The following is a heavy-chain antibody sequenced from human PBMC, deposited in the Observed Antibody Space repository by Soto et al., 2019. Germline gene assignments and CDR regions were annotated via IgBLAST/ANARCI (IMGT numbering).Heavy chain of an antibody. CDR2: VDYSGNT. J-gene: IGHJ4*02. D-gene: IGHD6-19*01. CDR3: ASDSGSHRIIN. V-gene: IGHV4-39*01. Sequence: QLQLQESGPGLVKPSETLSLTCTVSGGSISSSSGYFWGWIRQPPGKGLEWVGSVDYSGNTYYKPSLQSRVTISADTSKNQCSLKVNSVTAADTAVYYCASDSGSHRIINWGQGTLVTVSS. CDR1: GGSISSSSGYF.